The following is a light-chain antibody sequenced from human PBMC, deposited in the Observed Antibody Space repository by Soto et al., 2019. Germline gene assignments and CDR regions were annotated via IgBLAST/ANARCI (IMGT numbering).Light chain of an antibody. Sequence: DIVMTQSPDSLAVSLGERATINCKSSQSVLYNSNNKNYLAWYQQKPGQPPKLLIYWASSRESGVPDRFSGSGSGTDFTLTIISLQAEDVAVYYCQQYYSSWTFGQGTKVEIK. CDR3: QQYYSSWT. J-gene: IGKJ1*01. CDR1: QSVLYNSNNKNY. V-gene: IGKV4-1*01. CDR2: WAS.